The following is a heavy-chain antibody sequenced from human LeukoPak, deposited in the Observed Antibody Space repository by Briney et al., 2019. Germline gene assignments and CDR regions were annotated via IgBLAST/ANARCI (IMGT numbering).Heavy chain of an antibody. Sequence: GGPLRLSCVGPDFTFANYAMTWVRLTPGKGLEWVSSIKGSGSYAMYADSVSGRFTTSRDNSRNTIFLQMTSLRAEDTAIYYCGRDPNGDYIGAFEFWGLGTLVSVSS. V-gene: IGHV3-23*01. CDR1: DFTFANYA. D-gene: IGHD4-17*01. CDR3: GRDPNGDYIGAFEF. J-gene: IGHJ3*01. CDR2: IKGSGSYA.